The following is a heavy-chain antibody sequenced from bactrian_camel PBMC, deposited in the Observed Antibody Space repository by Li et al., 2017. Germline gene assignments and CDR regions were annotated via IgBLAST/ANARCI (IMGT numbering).Heavy chain of an antibody. D-gene: IGHD3*01. V-gene: IGHV3S53*01. CDR1: TGTFRSAC. CDR2: IDSDGET. Sequence: HVQLVESGGGSVQAGGSLRLSCAASTGTFRSACMGWIRQVSGKEREGVASIDSDGETTYADSVKGRFTISRDNAKDTLYLQMNSLKIEDTAVYYCALGSSRQATMTARGKGTQVTVS. J-gene: IGHJ4*01.